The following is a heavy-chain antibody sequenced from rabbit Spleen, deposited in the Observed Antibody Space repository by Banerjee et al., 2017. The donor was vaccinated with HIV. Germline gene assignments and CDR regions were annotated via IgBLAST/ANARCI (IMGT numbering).Heavy chain of an antibody. V-gene: IGHV1S40*01. Sequence: MCWVRQAPGKGLEWIGTIYGGGGGTTYYATWAKGRFTISKTSSTTVTLQMTSLTVADTATYFCARRTGSSGGSFDLWGPGTLVTVS. CDR3: ARRTGSSGGSFDL. CDR2: IYGGGGGTT. J-gene: IGHJ4*01. D-gene: IGHD1-1*01.